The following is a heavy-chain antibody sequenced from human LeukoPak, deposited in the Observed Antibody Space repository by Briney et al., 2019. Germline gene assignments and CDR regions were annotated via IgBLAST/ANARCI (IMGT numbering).Heavy chain of an antibody. CDR2: IWYDGSNT. CDR1: GFTFSSYG. J-gene: IGHJ4*02. Sequence: GGSLRLSCAASGFTFSSYGMHWVRQAPGKGLEWVAVIWYDGSNTYYADSVKGRFTISRDNSKNTLYVQMNSLRVEDTAVYCCARERFCCTTSCYPGFFDYWGRGTLVSVSS. V-gene: IGHV3-33*01. CDR3: ARERFCCTTSCYPGFFDY. D-gene: IGHD2-2*01.